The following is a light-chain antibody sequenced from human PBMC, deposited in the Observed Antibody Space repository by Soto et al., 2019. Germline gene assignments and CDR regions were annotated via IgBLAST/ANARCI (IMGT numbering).Light chain of an antibody. CDR1: QSISTY. V-gene: IGKV1-39*01. CDR2: AAS. Sequence: DIQMTQSPSSLSASVGARVTITCRARQSISTYLNWYQQKPGKAPKLLIYAASSSQSGVPSRFSGSGSGTDFTLTISSLHPEDFANYYCQETYSTPATFGGGTKVEIK. CDR3: QETYSTPAT. J-gene: IGKJ4*01.